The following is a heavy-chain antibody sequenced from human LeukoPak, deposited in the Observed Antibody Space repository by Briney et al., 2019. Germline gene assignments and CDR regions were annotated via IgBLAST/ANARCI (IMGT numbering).Heavy chain of an antibody. CDR1: GYTFTRYD. D-gene: IGHD6-19*01. Sequence: ASVKVSCKPSGYTFTRYDINWVRQGTGQRLEWMGWMNPNNGNTGYAQKFQGRVTMTWDTSTDTAYMELSSLRSEDTAVYYCARWLSGWHDYFGLDVWGQGTTVTVSS. CDR3: ARWLSGWHDYFGLDV. V-gene: IGHV1-8*01. CDR2: MNPNNGNT. J-gene: IGHJ6*02.